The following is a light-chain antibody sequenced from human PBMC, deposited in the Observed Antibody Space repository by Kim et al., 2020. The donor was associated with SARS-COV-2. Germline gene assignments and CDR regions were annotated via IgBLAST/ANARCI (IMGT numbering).Light chain of an antibody. CDR3: QQYNNWPLLT. J-gene: IGKJ4*01. CDR1: QSVRSN. V-gene: IGKV3-15*01. Sequence: SQGERATLSCKAGQSVRSNLAWYQQKPGQAPRLLIYGASTRATGIPARFSGSGSGIEFTLTISSLQSEDFAVYYCQQYNNWPLLTFGGGTKVDIK. CDR2: GAS.